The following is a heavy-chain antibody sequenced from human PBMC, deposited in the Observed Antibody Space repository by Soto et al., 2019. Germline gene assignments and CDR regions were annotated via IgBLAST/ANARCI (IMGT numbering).Heavy chain of an antibody. Sequence: PGGSLRLSCAASGFTCSSYAMHWVRQAPGKGLQWVSYISSSGSKIYSADSLKGRFTISRDNAKNSLYLQMNSLRAEDSAVYYGARDLLGGMDVWGQGNTVTVS. D-gene: IGHD2-15*01. CDR2: ISSSGSKI. CDR3: ARDLLGGMDV. J-gene: IGHJ6*02. V-gene: IGHV3-48*01. CDR1: GFTCSSYA.